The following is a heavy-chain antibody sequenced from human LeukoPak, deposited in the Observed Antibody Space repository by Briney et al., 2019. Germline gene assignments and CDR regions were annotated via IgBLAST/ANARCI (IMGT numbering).Heavy chain of an antibody. D-gene: IGHD2-8*01. Sequence: YADSVKGRFTISRDNSKNTLYLQMNSLRAEGTAVYYCARDHEDIVLMVYAKINYYYYYYMDVWGKGTTVTISS. V-gene: IGHV3-30*05. CDR3: ARDHEDIVLMVYAKINYYYYYYMDV. J-gene: IGHJ6*03.